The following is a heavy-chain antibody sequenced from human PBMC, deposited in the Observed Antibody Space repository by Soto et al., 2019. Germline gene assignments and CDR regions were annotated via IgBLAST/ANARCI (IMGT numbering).Heavy chain of an antibody. V-gene: IGHV1-69*01. D-gene: IGHD3-22*01. CDR3: ARDQGDSSGYYLYYFDD. CDR1: GGTFSSYA. CDR2: IIPIFGTA. J-gene: IGHJ4*01. Sequence: QVQLVQSGSEVKKPGSSVKVSCKASGGTFSSYAISWVRQAPGQGLEWMGGIIPIFGTANYAQKFQGRVTITADESTSTGYMELSSLRSEDTAVYYGARDQGDSSGYYLYYFDDWGHVTLVTVSS.